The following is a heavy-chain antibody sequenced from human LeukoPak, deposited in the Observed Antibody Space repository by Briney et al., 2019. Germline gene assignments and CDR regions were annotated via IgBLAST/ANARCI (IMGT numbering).Heavy chain of an antibody. V-gene: IGHV4-31*03. D-gene: IGHD4-23*01. J-gene: IGHJ4*02. CDR1: GGSIYSGGYY. CDR2: IYYSGST. CDR3: ARVTTVAVFDY. Sequence: SQTLSLTCTVSGGSIYSGGYYWSWIRQHPGKGLEWIGYIYYSGSTYCTPSLKSRVTMSIDTSKNQFSLKLTSVTVADTAVYYCARVTTVAVFDYWGQGILVTVSS.